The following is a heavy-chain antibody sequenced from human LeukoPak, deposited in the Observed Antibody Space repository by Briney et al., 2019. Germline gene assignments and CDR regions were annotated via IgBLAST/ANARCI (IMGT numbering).Heavy chain of an antibody. Sequence: GESLRLSCAASGFRFGNYAMHWVRQAPGKGLEWVSAITGSGGWALYADSVKGRFTIPRDNSKNTLYLQMNSLRAEDTAVYYCARDSRVGGTMWYWGQGTLVTVSS. CDR1: GFRFGNYA. J-gene: IGHJ1*01. CDR2: ITGSGGWA. D-gene: IGHD1-26*01. CDR3: ARDSRVGGTMWY. V-gene: IGHV3-23*01.